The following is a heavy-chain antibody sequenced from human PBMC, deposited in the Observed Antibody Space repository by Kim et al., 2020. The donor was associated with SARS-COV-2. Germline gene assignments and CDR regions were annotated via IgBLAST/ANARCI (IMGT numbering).Heavy chain of an antibody. J-gene: IGHJ6*02. CDR1: GFTFSSYG. CDR2: IWYDGSNK. Sequence: GGSLRLSCAASGFTFSSYGMHWVRQAPGKGLEWVAVIWYDGSNKYYADSVKGRFTISRDNSKNTLYLQMNSLRAEDTAVYYCARDGAAKGGYYYGMDVWGQGTTVTVSS. V-gene: IGHV3-33*01. CDR3: ARDGAAKGGYYYGMDV. D-gene: IGHD6-25*01.